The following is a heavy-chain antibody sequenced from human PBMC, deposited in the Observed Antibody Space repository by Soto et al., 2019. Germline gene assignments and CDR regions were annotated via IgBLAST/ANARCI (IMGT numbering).Heavy chain of an antibody. CDR1: GGSISGGVGGLYH. J-gene: IGHJ2*01. CDR2: IYDSGST. V-gene: IGHV4-30-4*01. CDR3: AREVIPLTTDWYFDL. D-gene: IGHD4-17*01. Sequence: QLQLRESGPGLVKPSETLSLTCTVSGGSISGGVGGLYHWSWIRQPPGKVLEWIGYIYDSGSTYYSPSLKSRVTISVDTSKNQFSLRLSSVTAADTAVYYCAREVIPLTTDWYFDLWGRGTLVTVSS.